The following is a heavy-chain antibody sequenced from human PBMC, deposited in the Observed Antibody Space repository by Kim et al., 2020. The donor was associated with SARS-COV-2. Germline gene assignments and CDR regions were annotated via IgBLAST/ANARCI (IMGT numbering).Heavy chain of an antibody. D-gene: IGHD3-22*01. CDR3: ARDAVYDSRVDY. Sequence: SETLSRTCTVSGDSISSGDYYWSWIRQPPRKGLEWIGYIYYSGSTYYNPALKSRVTISVDTSKNQFSLKLSSVTAADTAVYYCARDAVYDSRVDYWGQGTLVTVSS. J-gene: IGHJ4*02. CDR1: GDSISSGDYY. CDR2: IYYSGST. V-gene: IGHV4-30-4*01.